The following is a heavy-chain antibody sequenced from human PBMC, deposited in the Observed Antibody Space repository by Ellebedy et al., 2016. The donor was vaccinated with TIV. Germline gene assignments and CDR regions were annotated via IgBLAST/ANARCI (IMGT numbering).Heavy chain of an antibody. J-gene: IGHJ4*01. CDR1: GYTFTSYG. V-gene: IGHV1-46*04. Sequence: ASVKVSCKASGYTFTSYGISWVRQAPGQGLEWLGRINPDGGRTYYAQRLQGRVTMTSETYTNTVYMDLSGLGPEDTGVYYCVRGAGYRTDWSPYWGHGTLVTVSS. CDR2: INPDGGRT. D-gene: IGHD2-8*02. CDR3: VRGAGYRTDWSPY.